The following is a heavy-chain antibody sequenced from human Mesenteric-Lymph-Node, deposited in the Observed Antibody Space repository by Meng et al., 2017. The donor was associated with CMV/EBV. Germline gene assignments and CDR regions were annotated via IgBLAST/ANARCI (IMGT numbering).Heavy chain of an antibody. CDR2: IVPDSGGT. V-gene: IGHV1-2*02. J-gene: IGHJ4*02. D-gene: IGHD5-12*01. CDR3: ARDTFYTGYDPLDY. CDR1: GGTLRSYT. Sequence: ASVKVSCKASGGTLRSYTIGWVRQAPGQGLEWMGWIVPDSGGTNYAQKFEGRVTMTRDTSISTVYMELTSLRSDDTAVYYCARDTFYTGYDPLDYWGQGTLVTVSS.